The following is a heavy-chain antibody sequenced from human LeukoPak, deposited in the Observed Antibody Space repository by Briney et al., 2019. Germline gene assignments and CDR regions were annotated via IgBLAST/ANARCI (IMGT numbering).Heavy chain of an antibody. Sequence: GGSLRLSCAVSGFTFSSYTMHWVRQAPGKGLEWVSSISSTKTYIYYADSVKGRFTISRDNAKNSLYLQMNSLRAEDTAMYYCARGRDGYLGGYWGQRTLLTVSS. D-gene: IGHD5-24*01. CDR3: ARGRDGYLGGY. CDR1: GFTFSSYT. CDR2: ISSTKTYI. V-gene: IGHV3-21*01. J-gene: IGHJ4*02.